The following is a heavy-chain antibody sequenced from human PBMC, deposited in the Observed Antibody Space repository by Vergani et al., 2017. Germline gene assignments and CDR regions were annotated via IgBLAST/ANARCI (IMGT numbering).Heavy chain of an antibody. CDR3: ARATWIQLSCWFDP. D-gene: IGHD5-18*01. V-gene: IGHV4-38-2*01. J-gene: IGHJ5*02. Sequence: QVQLQESGPGLVKPSETLSLTCAVSGYSISSGYYWVWILQPPGKGRELIGSIYHSGSTYYTPSLKSRVTISVDTSKNPFSLKLSAVTAADTAVYYCARATWIQLSCWFDPWGQGTLVTVSS. CDR2: IYHSGST. CDR1: GYSISSGYY.